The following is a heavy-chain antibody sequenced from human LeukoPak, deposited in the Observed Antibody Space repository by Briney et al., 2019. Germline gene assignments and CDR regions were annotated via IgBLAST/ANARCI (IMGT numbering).Heavy chain of an antibody. CDR2: ISWNSGSI. V-gene: IGHV3-9*01. CDR3: AKDISLGFRWSTFDF. CDR1: GFTFDDYA. D-gene: IGHD6-13*01. J-gene: IGHJ4*02. Sequence: SLRLSCTVSGFTFDDYAMHWVRQAPGKGLEWVSGISWNSGSIGYADSVKGRFTISRDNAKNSLYLQMNSLRAEDTAFYYCAKDISLGFRWSTFDFWGQGTLVTVSS.